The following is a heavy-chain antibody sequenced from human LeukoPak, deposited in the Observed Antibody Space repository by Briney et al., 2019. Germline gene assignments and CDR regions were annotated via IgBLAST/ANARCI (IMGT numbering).Heavy chain of an antibody. Sequence: GGSLTLSCAASGFFFSAYAMSWVRQAPGKGLEWVSCISNSGSDTNYADSVKGRFTISRDNSKNVLYLQMSSLSAEDTAVYYCAKRYCSGGYCYWGYAFDYWGQGTLVTVSS. J-gene: IGHJ4*02. CDR3: AKRYCSGGYCYWGYAFDY. D-gene: IGHD2-15*01. V-gene: IGHV3-23*05. CDR2: ISNSGSDT. CDR1: GFFFSAYA.